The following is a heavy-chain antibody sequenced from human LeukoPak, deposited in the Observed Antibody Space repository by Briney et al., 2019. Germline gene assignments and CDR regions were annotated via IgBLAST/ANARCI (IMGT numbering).Heavy chain of an antibody. CDR3: ARTNYDYGEDYFDY. CDR2: IGTAGDT. V-gene: IGHV3-13*04. Sequence: PGGSLRLSCAASGFTFSSYDMHWVRQATGKGLEWVSAIGTAGDTYYPGSVKGRFTISRENAKNSLYLQMNSLRAGDTAVYYCARTNYDYGEDYFDYWGQGTLVTVSS. D-gene: IGHD3-16*01. J-gene: IGHJ4*02. CDR1: GFTFSSYD.